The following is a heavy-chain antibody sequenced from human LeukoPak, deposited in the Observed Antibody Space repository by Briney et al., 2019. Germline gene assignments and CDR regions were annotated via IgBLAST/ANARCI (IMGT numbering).Heavy chain of an antibody. CDR1: GGSISSSSYY. D-gene: IGHD5-18*01. CDR3: ARHSRDTAMVDY. Sequence: SETLSLTCILSGGSISSSSYYWGWIRQPPGKGLEWIGSIYYSGSTYYNPSLKSRATISVDTSKNQFSLKLSSVTAADTAVYYCARHSRDTAMVDYWGQGTLVTVSS. V-gene: IGHV4-39*01. J-gene: IGHJ4*02. CDR2: IYYSGST.